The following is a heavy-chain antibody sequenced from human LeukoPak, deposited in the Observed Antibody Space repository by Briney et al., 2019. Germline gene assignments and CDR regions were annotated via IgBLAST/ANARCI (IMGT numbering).Heavy chain of an antibody. CDR1: GGSISSGDYY. CDR3: ARETVDYSNFVGWFDP. J-gene: IGHJ5*02. Sequence: PSETLSLTCTVSGGSISSGDYYWSWIRQHPGKGLEWIGYIYYSGTTYYNPSLESRVAMSIDTSKNQFSLKLSSVTAADTAVYYCARETVDYSNFVGWFDPWGQGTLVSVAP. CDR2: IYYSGTT. D-gene: IGHD4-11*01. V-gene: IGHV4-31*03.